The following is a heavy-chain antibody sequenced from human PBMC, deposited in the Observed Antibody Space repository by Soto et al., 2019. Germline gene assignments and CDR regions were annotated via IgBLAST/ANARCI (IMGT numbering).Heavy chain of an antibody. V-gene: IGHV4-59*01. CDR3: ARDQGIASSGPFDY. D-gene: IGHD6-13*01. CDR1: GDSISNYY. J-gene: IGHJ4*02. Sequence: QVQLQESGPGLVKPSETLSLTCTVSGDSISNYYWSWIRQAPGKGLEWIGFIYHSGNTNYNPSLKSRVTRSIDTSKCQFSLKLNSVTAADTAVYYCARDQGIASSGPFDYWGPGTLVTVSS. CDR2: IYHSGNT.